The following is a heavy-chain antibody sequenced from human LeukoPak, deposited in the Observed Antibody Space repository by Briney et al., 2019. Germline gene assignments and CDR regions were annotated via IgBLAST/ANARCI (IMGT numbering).Heavy chain of an antibody. V-gene: IGHV4-38-2*02. J-gene: IGHJ4*02. Sequence: PSDTLSLTCTFADYSISSGYYWGWIRQPPGKGLEGIGNIFHSGTTYYHTPLKDRVTISGDKFKNQVSLKLSSVTAADKAVDYCARTYCYDSSGYYPCDYWGQGTLVTVS. CDR3: ARTYCYDSSGYYPCDY. D-gene: IGHD3-22*01. CDR1: DYSISSGYY. CDR2: IFHSGTT.